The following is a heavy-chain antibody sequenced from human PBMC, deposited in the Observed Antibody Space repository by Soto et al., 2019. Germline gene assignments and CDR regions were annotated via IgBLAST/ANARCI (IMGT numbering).Heavy chain of an antibody. V-gene: IGHV3-33*01. D-gene: IGHD1-26*01. CDR3: TRDLGGSPFDY. CDR1: GFTFSRSG. Sequence: GSLRLSCAASGFTFSRSGMHWIRQAPGKGLEWVAVIWADGSRQIYADSVKGRFTISKDNPNSMLYLQMNSLTVDDTAMYYCTRDLGGSPFDYWGQGTLVTVFS. CDR2: IWADGSRQ. J-gene: IGHJ4*02.